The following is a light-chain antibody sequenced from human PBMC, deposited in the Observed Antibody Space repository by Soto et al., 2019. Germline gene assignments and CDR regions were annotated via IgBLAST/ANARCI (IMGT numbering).Light chain of an antibody. CDR1: SSNIGAGYD. CDR2: GNN. V-gene: IGLV1-40*01. Sequence: QSVLTQPPSVSGAPGQRVTISCTGSSSNIGAGYDVHWYQQVPGRAPKLLIYGNNNRPSGVPDRFSVSKSGTSASLAITGLQAEDEADYYCQSYDISLSGSVFGGGTKVTVL. CDR3: QSYDISLSGSV. J-gene: IGLJ3*02.